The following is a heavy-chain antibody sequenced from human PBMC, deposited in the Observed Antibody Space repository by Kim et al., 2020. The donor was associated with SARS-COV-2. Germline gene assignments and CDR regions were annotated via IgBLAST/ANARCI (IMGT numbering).Heavy chain of an antibody. J-gene: IGHJ5*02. D-gene: IGHD6-6*01. Sequence: GVSLRLSCAASGFTFSDYYMSWIRQAPGKGLEWVSYISSSSSYTNYADSVKGRFTISRDNAKNSLYLQMNSLRAEETAVYYCATAEYSSPSGDNWFDPWGQGTLVTVSS. CDR1: GFTFSDYY. CDR3: ATAEYSSPSGDNWFDP. V-gene: IGHV3-11*03. CDR2: ISSSSSYT.